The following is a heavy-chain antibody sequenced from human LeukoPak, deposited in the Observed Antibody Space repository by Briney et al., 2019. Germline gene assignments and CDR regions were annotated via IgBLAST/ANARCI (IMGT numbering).Heavy chain of an antibody. J-gene: IGHJ4*02. CDR2: ISAYNGNT. V-gene: IGHV1-18*01. CDR3: AREVSSGYYDFWSGYYNFDY. D-gene: IGHD3-3*01. CDR1: GYTFTSYG. Sequence: ASVTVSCKASGYTFTSYGISWVRQAPEQGLEWMGWISAYNGNTNYAQKLQGRVTMTTDTSTSTAYMELRSLRSDDTAVYYCAREVSSGYYDFWSGYYNFDYWGQGTLVTVSS.